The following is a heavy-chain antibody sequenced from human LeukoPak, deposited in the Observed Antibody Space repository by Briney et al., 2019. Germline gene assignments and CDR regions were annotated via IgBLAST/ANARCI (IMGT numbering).Heavy chain of an antibody. V-gene: IGHV3-72*01. Sequence: NSYTTEYAASVKGRFTISRDDSKNSLYLQMNSLKTEDTAVYYCARVSAAAGTIDYYYYMDVWGKGTTVTVSS. D-gene: IGHD6-13*01. CDR2: NSYTT. J-gene: IGHJ6*03. CDR3: ARVSAAAGTIDYYYYMDV.